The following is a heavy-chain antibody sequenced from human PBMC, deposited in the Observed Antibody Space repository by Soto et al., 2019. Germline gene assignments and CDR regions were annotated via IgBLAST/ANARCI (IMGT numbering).Heavy chain of an antibody. J-gene: IGHJ4*02. CDR2: ISSSGSTI. Sequence: GGSLRLSCAASGFTFSSYEMNWVRQAPGKGLEWVSYISSSGSTIYYADSVKGRFTISRDNAKNSLYLQMNSLRAEDTAVYYCARVSSSSSPYYFDYWGQGTLVTVSS. CDR3: ARVSSSSSPYYFDY. D-gene: IGHD6-6*01. CDR1: GFTFSSYE. V-gene: IGHV3-48*03.